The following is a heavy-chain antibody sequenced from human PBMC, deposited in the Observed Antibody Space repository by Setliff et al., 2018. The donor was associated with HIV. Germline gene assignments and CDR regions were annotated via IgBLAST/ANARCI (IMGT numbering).Heavy chain of an antibody. CDR1: GYSFTSYW. D-gene: IGHD6-13*01. J-gene: IGHJ1*01. CDR2: IYPGDSDT. V-gene: IGHV5-51*01. Sequence: GESLKISCKGSGYSFTSYWIGWVRQMPGKGLEWMGIIYPGDSDTRYSPSFQGQVTISADKSISTAYLQWSSLKASDTAMYYCARPGSPYSGSPEYFQHWGQGTLVTVSS. CDR3: ARPGSPYSGSPEYFQH.